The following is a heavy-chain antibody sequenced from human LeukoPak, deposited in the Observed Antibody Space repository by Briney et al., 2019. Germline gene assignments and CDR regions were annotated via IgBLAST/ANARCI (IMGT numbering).Heavy chain of an antibody. V-gene: IGHV1-8*03. CDR2: MNPNSGNT. CDR1: GYTFTSYV. D-gene: IGHD6-13*01. Sequence: GASVKVSCKASGYTFTSYVINWVLQATGQGLEWMGWMNPNSGNTGYAQKFQGRITITRNTSISTAYMELSSLRSEDTAVYYCARGRSSSSWILSRRLFDYWGQGTLVTVSS. CDR3: ARGRSSSSWILSRRLFDY. J-gene: IGHJ4*02.